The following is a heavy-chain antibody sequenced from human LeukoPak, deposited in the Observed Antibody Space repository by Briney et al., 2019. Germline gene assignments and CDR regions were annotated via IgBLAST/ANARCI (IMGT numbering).Heavy chain of an antibody. CDR1: GYTFTDYY. V-gene: IGHV1-69*02. CDR2: IIPILGIA. J-gene: IGHJ5*02. D-gene: IGHD6-13*01. CDR3: ASAAAGASEWFDP. Sequence: SLKVSCKASGYTFTDYYVHRVRQAPGQGLEWMGRIIPILGIANYAQKFQGRVTITADKSTSTAYMELSSLRSEDTAVYYCASAAAGASEWFDPWGQGTLVTVSS.